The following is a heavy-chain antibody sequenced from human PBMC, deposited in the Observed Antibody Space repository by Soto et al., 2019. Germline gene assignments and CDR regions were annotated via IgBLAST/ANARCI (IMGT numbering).Heavy chain of an antibody. CDR3: ATAGRRWLQYIWRAFDI. CDR1: GFTFSSYA. D-gene: IGHD5-12*01. Sequence: GGSLRLSCAASGFTFSSYAMSWVRQAPGKGLEWVSAISGSGGSTYYADSVKGRFTISRDNSKNTLYLQMNSLRAEDTAVYYCATAGRRWLQYIWRAFDIWGQGTMVTVSS. CDR2: ISGSGGST. V-gene: IGHV3-23*01. J-gene: IGHJ3*02.